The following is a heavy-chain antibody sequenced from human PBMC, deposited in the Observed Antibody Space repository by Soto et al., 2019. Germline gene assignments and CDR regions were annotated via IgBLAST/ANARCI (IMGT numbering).Heavy chain of an antibody. CDR2: IFWKSGGT. V-gene: IGHV3-9*01. CDR3: VKDTKPGVADV. CDR1: GLRIDDYA. Sequence: EVQLVESGGGLVQPGTSLRLSCEVSGLRIDDYAMHWVRQVPGKGLEWVSGIFWKSGGTGYADSVKGRFTISRDRAKNYLYMQMNSLRGEDTALYYCVKDTKPGVADVWGQGTTVTVSS. D-gene: IGHD3-3*01. J-gene: IGHJ6*02.